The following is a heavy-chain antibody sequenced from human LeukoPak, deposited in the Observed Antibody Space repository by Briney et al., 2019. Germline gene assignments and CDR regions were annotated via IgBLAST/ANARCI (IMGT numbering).Heavy chain of an antibody. D-gene: IGHD1-7*01. CDR3: ARSAKLELLDY. J-gene: IGHJ4*02. V-gene: IGHV3-48*03. Sequence: GGSLRLSCTASGYTFSGYEMNWVRQAPGKGLEWVSYISSSGSTIYYADSVKGRFTISRDNAKNSLYLQMNSLRAEDTAVYYCARSAKLELLDYWGQGALVTVSS. CDR1: GYTFSGYE. CDR2: ISSSGSTI.